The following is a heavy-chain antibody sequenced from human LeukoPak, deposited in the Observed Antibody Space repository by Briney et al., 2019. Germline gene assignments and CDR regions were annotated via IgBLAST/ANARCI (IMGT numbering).Heavy chain of an antibody. J-gene: IGHJ4*02. Sequence: SETLSLTCTESGGSISSDDYYWNWIRQPAGRGLEWIGRIYTTGNTMYNPSLESRVSMSIDTSKNQVSLKVKSVTAADTAVYYCARGGTLFTFFDAWGQGTLVTVSS. CDR3: ARGGTLFTFFDA. CDR1: GGSISSDDYY. CDR2: IYTTGNT. V-gene: IGHV4-61*02. D-gene: IGHD2/OR15-2a*01.